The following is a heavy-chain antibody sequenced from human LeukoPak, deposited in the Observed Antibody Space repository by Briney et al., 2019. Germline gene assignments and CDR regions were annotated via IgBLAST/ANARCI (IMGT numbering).Heavy chain of an antibody. CDR1: GGSISSSNW. Sequence: SETLSLTCAVSGGSISSSNWWSWVRQPPGKGLEWIGEIYHSGSTNYNPSLKSRVTISVDKSKNQFSLKLSSVTAADTAVYYCARQQSRIAAADIDYWGQGTLVTVSS. CDR3: ARQQSRIAAADIDY. D-gene: IGHD6-13*01. CDR2: IYHSGST. J-gene: IGHJ4*02. V-gene: IGHV4-4*02.